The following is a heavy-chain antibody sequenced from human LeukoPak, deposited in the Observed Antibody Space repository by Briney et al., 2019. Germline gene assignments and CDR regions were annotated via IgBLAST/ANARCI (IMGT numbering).Heavy chain of an antibody. CDR2: IIPIFGTA. CDR1: GYTFTSYG. Sequence: ASVKVSCKASGYTFTSYGISWVRQAPGQGLEWMGGIIPIFGTANYAQKFQGRVTITTDESTSTAYMELSSLRSEDTAVYYCARAPLFCSSTSCRYYYYYYMDVWGKGTTVTVSS. V-gene: IGHV1-69*05. CDR3: ARAPLFCSSTSCRYYYYYYMDV. D-gene: IGHD2-2*01. J-gene: IGHJ6*03.